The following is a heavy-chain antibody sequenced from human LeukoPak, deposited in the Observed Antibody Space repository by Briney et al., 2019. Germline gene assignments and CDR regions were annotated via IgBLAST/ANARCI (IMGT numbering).Heavy chain of an antibody. Sequence: GASVKVSCKASGYTFTSYGISWVRQAPGQGLEWMGWISAYNGNTSYAQKLQGRVTMTTDTSTSTAYMELRSLRSDDTAVYYCVRDRRSNTMIVALSAFDIWGQGTMVTVSS. CDR2: ISAYNGNT. J-gene: IGHJ3*02. CDR3: VRDRRSNTMIVALSAFDI. CDR1: GYTFTSYG. D-gene: IGHD3-22*01. V-gene: IGHV1-18*01.